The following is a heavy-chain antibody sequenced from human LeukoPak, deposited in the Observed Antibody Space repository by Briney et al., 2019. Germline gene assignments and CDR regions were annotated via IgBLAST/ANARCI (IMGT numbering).Heavy chain of an antibody. Sequence: PGGSLRLSCAASGFTFSSYSMNWVRQAPGKGLEWVSYISSGSGTIYYADSVKGRFTISRDNAKNSLYLQMNSLRAEDTAVYYRARDQWGDIWGQGTMVSVSS. V-gene: IGHV3-48*01. CDR2: ISSGSGTI. J-gene: IGHJ3*02. D-gene: IGHD1-26*01. CDR3: ARDQWGDI. CDR1: GFTFSSYS.